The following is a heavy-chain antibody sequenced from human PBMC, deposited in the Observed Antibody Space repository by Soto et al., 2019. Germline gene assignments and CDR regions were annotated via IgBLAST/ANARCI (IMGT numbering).Heavy chain of an antibody. Sequence: GGSLRLSCAASGFTFSSYSMNWVRQAPGKGLEWVSSISSSSSYIYYADSVKGRFTISRDNAKNSLYLQMNSLRAEDTAVYYCASLRRGKDQLDNRGSYYYYMDVWGKGTTVTVSS. D-gene: IGHD2-2*01. CDR3: ASLRRGKDQLDNRGSYYYYMDV. CDR1: GFTFSSYS. CDR2: ISSSSSYI. J-gene: IGHJ6*03. V-gene: IGHV3-21*01.